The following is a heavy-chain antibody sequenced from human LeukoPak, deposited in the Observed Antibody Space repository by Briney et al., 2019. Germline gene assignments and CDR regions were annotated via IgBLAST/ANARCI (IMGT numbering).Heavy chain of an antibody. V-gene: IGHV3-33*08. Sequence: GGSLRLSCAASGLTFSNYAMSWVRQAPGKGLEWVAVIWYDGSNKYYADSVKGRFTISRDNSKNTLYLQMNSLRAEDTAVYYCARGLNDAFDIWGQGTMVTVSS. CDR2: IWYDGSNK. CDR1: GLTFSNYA. J-gene: IGHJ3*02. CDR3: ARGLNDAFDI.